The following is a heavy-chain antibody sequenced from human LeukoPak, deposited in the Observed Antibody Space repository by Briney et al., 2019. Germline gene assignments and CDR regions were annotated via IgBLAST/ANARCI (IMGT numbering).Heavy chain of an antibody. Sequence: PSETLSLTCAVYGGSFSNYYWSWIRQPPGKGLEWLSVIYSGGMTYYADSVKGRFIISRDNSKNTLYLQMNRLRAEDTAVYYCYARPVLPAAFLPSGNYMDVWGKGTTVTVSS. V-gene: IGHV3-53*01. CDR2: IYSGGMT. J-gene: IGHJ6*03. D-gene: IGHD2-2*01. CDR1: GGSFSNYY. CDR3: YARPVLPAAFLPSGNYMDV.